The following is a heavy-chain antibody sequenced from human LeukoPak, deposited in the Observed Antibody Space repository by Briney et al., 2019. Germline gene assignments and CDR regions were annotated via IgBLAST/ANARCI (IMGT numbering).Heavy chain of an antibody. CDR1: GGSINNYY. Sequence: SETLSLTCTVSGGSINNYYWSWIRQPAGKGLELIGRIYTSGSTNYNPSLKSRVTISVDTSKNQFSLKLSSVTAADQAVYYYARLRCSSNSCASRYAFDSWGHGTMVTVSS. CDR3: ARLRCSSNSCASRYAFDS. J-gene: IGHJ3*02. D-gene: IGHD2-2*01. V-gene: IGHV4-4*07. CDR2: IYTSGST.